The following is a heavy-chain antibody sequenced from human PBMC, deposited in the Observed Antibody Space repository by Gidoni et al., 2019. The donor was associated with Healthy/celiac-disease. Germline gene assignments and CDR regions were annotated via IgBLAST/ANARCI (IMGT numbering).Heavy chain of an antibody. CDR1: GGPISSYY. CDR3: ARDLGPTQLHNGFDP. Sequence: QVQLRESGPGLVKPSETLSLTCTAPGGPISSYYWSWIRQPPGKGLEWIGYIYYSGSTNYNPSLKGRITISVDTSKNQFSLKLGSVTAAGAAVYYCARDLGPTQLHNGFDPWGQGTLVTVSS. V-gene: IGHV4-59*01. J-gene: IGHJ5*02. CDR2: IYYSGST. D-gene: IGHD1-1*01.